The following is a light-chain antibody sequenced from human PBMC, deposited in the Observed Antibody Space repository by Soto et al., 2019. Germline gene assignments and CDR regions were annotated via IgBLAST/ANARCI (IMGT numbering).Light chain of an antibody. CDR1: HTISSSY. CDR3: QQYDSSPRT. V-gene: IGKV3-20*01. Sequence: ENVLTQSPVTLSLSPGQRATLSCRASHTISSSYLAWYQQKPGQAPRLLIYAISDRATGVPDRFRGSGSGTDFTLTITRLEPEDFAVYFCQQYDSSPRTFGQGTKVDIK. J-gene: IGKJ1*01. CDR2: AIS.